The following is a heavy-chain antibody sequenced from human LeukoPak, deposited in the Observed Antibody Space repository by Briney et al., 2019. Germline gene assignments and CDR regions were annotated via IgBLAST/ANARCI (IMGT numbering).Heavy chain of an antibody. CDR2: KWYDGNNI. CDR1: VFTFIGYS. D-gene: IGHD3-9*01. J-gene: IGHJ1*01. Sequence: PGGSLRLSCVQSVFTFIGYSMHVVRQAPGRGRGCGADKWYDGNNIYYADSAKGRFTISRDNSKNTVYMQMNRLRAEDTAVYYSASDYNILPGYYIRAEYFQHWGQGNLVTVSS. V-gene: IGHV3-33*01. CDR3: ASDYNILPGYYIRAEYFQH.